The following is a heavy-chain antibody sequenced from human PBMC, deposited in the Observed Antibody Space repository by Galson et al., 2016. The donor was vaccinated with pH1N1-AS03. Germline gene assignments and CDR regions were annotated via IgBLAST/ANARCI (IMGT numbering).Heavy chain of an antibody. CDR2: IYGGGDT. CDR3: AREPGGTTQGEY. J-gene: IGHJ4*02. D-gene: IGHD1-1*01. V-gene: IGHV3-53*01. CDR1: GFTINNNY. Sequence: LRLSCAASGFTINNNYMSWVRQAPGKGLEWVSVIYGGGDTFYADSVKGRLTISRDNSKNTVYLQMNSLRVEDTAVYYCAREPGGTTQGEYWGQGTLVTV.